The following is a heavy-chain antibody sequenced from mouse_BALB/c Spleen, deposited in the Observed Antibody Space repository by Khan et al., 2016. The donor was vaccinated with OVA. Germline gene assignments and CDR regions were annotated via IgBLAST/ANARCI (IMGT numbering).Heavy chain of an antibody. CDR3: ARSLVDYHAMDY. Sequence: EVELVESGGGLVKPGGSLKLSCSASGFTFSSYAMSWVRQTPEKRLECVATISTGGHYTFYPASVKGRFTISRDNAKNTLYLQMSSLSSEDTAMYYCARSLVDYHAMDYWGQGTSVTVSS. V-gene: IGHV5-9-3*01. D-gene: IGHD2-2*01. CDR2: ISTGGHYT. J-gene: IGHJ4*01. CDR1: GFTFSSYA.